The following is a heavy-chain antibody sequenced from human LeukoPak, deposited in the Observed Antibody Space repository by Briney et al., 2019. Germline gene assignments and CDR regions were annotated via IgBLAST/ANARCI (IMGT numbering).Heavy chain of an antibody. D-gene: IGHD3-22*01. CDR1: GYSFTNYW. Sequence: PGESLKISCKGSGYSFTNYWIGWVRQMPGKGLEWMGIIYPGDSDTRYSPSFQDQVTISADKSISTAYLQWSSLKASDTAMYYCARRAPTDYYDSSVYRYFDYWGQGTLVTVSS. J-gene: IGHJ4*02. CDR3: ARRAPTDYYDSSVYRYFDY. CDR2: IYPGDSDT. V-gene: IGHV5-51*01.